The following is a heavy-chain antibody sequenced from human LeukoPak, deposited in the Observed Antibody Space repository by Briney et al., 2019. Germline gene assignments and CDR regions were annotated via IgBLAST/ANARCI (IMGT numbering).Heavy chain of an antibody. J-gene: IGHJ6*04. D-gene: IGHD3-10*01. CDR1: GGTFSSYA. CDR3: ARHITMVRGVIGSYYYYGMDV. CDR2: IIPIFGTA. V-gene: IGHV1-69*06. Sequence: SVKVSCKASGGTFSSYATSWVRQAPGQGLEWMGGIIPIFGTANYAQKFQGRVTITADKSTSTAYMELSSLRSEDTAVYYCARHITMVRGVIGSYYYYGMDVWGKGTTVTVSS.